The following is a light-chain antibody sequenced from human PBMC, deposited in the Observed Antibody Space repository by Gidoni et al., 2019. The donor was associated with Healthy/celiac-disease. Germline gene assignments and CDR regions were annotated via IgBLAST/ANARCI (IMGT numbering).Light chain of an antibody. Sequence: EMGWTQSPATLSWSPGERATPSCRASQSVSSSYFACYQQKPGPAPRLLFYGSSSGATGPPDRFSGSGSGTVFPLTISRLAPEDSAVYYCQQYGSSPFTFGPGTKVDIK. J-gene: IGKJ3*01. CDR2: GSS. CDR1: QSVSSSY. V-gene: IGKV3-20*01. CDR3: QQYGSSPFT.